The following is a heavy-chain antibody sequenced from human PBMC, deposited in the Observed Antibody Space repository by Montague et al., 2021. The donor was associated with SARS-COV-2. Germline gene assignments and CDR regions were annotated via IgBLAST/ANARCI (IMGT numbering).Heavy chain of an antibody. D-gene: IGHD6-19*01. CDR2: ISISRST. V-gene: IGHV4-4*07. Sequence: SETLSLTCTVSGGSISSYYWSWIRQPAGKGLEWIGRISISRSTNYNPSLKSRVTISVDTSKNQFSLKLSSVTAADTAVYYCARDIAVAGLFDYWGQGTLVTVSS. J-gene: IGHJ4*02. CDR1: GGSISSYY. CDR3: ARDIAVAGLFDY.